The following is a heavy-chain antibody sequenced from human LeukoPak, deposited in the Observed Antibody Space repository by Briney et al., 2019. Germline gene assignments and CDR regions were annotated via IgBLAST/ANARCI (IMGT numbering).Heavy chain of an antibody. J-gene: IGHJ6*03. D-gene: IGHD6-13*01. V-gene: IGHV3-66*01. CDR1: EFSVGSNY. CDR2: IYSGGST. CDR3: AREGSRSDYYYMDV. Sequence: GGSLRLSCAASEFSVGSNYMTWVRQAPGKGLEWVSLIYSGGSTYYADSVEGRFTISRDNSKNTLYLQMNSLRIEDTAVYYCAREGSRSDYYYMDVWGKGTTVTVSS.